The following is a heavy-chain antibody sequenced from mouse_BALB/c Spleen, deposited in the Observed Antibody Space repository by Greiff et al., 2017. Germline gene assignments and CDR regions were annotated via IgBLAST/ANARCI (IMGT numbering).Heavy chain of an antibody. CDR3: TRSGRYGAMDY. V-gene: IGHV1-55*01. D-gene: IGHD2-14*01. CDR2: IYPGSGST. Sequence: QVQLQQPGAELVKPGASVKLSCKASGYTFTSYWMHWVKQRPGQGLEWIGNIYPGSGSTNYDEKFKSKATLTVDTSSSTAYMQLSSLTSEDSAVYYCTRSGRYGAMDYWGQGTSVTVSS. J-gene: IGHJ4*01. CDR1: GYTFTSYW.